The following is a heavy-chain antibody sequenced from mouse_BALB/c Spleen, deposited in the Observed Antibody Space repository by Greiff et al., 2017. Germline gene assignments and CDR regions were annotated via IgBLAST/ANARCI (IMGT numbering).Heavy chain of an antibody. D-gene: IGHD1-1*01. J-gene: IGHJ2*01. Sequence: VQRVESGPGLVAPSQSLSITCTVSGFSLTAYGVNWVRQPPGKGLEWLGMIWGDGSTDYNSALKSRLSISKDNSKSQVFLKMNSLQTDDTARYYCARDGTTGFDYWGQGTTLTVSS. V-gene: IGHV2-6-7*01. CDR1: GFSLTAYG. CDR2: IWGDGST. CDR3: ARDGTTGFDY.